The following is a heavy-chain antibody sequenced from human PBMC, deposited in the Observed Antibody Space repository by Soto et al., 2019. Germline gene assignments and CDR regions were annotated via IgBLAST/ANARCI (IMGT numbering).Heavy chain of an antibody. CDR2: IYPGASDA. D-gene: IGHD2-8*01. V-gene: IGHV5-51*01. J-gene: IGHJ5*02. CDR1: GYSFTSYW. CDR3: ARRRLSYCTNGVCYSNWFDP. Sequence: GESLKISCKGSGYSFTSYWIGWVRQMPGKGLEWLGIIYPGASDARYSPSFRGPVTISADKSISTAYLQWSSLKASDTAMYYCARRRLSYCTNGVCYSNWFDPRGQGTLVTVSS.